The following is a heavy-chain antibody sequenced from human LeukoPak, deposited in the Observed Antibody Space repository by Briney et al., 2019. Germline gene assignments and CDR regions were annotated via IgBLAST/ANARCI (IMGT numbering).Heavy chain of an antibody. J-gene: IGHJ4*02. CDR1: GGSISSFY. D-gene: IGHD3-10*01. Sequence: PSETLSLTCTVSGGSISSFYWSWIRQPPGKGLEWIGYMYHSGSTKYNPSLKSRVTISVDTSKNQFSLKLSSVTAADTAVYYCASGGWFGELGDYWGQGTLVTVSS. V-gene: IGHV4-59*01. CDR3: ASGGWFGELGDY. CDR2: MYHSGST.